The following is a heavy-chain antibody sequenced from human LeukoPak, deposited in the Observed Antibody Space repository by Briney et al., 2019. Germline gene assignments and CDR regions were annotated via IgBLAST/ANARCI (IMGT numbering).Heavy chain of an antibody. D-gene: IGHD3-3*01. CDR3: ARVLRREDYDCSSGYYFGRAYYYYGMDV. Sequence: ASVKVSCTASGYTFTGYYMHRVRQAPGQGLEWMGWINTNTGNPTYAQGFTGRFVFSLDTAVSTASLQISRLTAGDTAAYYCARVLRREDYDCSSGYYFGRAYYYYGMDVWGQGTTVTVSS. CDR1: GYTFTGYY. J-gene: IGHJ6*02. V-gene: IGHV7-4-1*02. CDR2: INTNTGNP.